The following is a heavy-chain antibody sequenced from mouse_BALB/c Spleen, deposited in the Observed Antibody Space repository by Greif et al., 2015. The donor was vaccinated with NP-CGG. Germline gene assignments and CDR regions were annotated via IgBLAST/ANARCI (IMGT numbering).Heavy chain of an antibody. D-gene: IGHD1-2*01. Sequence: VQLVESGAELVKPGASVELSCKASGYTFISYYMYWVKQRPGQGLEWIGEINPSNGGANLNEKFKSKATLTVDKSSSTAYMQLSSLTSEDSAVYFCTRGRRRDFDFWGQGTTLTVSS. CDR2: INPSNGGA. V-gene: IGHV1S81*02. CDR1: GYTFISYY. J-gene: IGHJ2*01. CDR3: TRGRRRDFDF.